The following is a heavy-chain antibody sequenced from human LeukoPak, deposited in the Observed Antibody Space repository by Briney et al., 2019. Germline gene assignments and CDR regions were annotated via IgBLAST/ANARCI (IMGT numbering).Heavy chain of an antibody. CDR3: ATVFVDIVVLPAATGDPGSYDVSYFDH. V-gene: IGHV1-18*01. CDR1: GYTFTSYG. J-gene: IGHJ4*02. D-gene: IGHD2-2*01. Sequence: ASVKVSCKASGYTFTSYGISWVRQAPGQGLEWMGWISAYNGNTNYAQKLQGGVTMTTDTSTSTAYMELRSLRTDDAAVYYCATVFVDIVVLPAATGDPGSYDVSYFDHWGQGTLVTVSS. CDR2: ISAYNGNT.